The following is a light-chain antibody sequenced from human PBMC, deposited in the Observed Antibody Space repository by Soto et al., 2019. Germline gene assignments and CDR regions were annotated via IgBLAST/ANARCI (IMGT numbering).Light chain of an antibody. CDR1: TSDIGGYDY. CDR2: EVN. V-gene: IGLV2-8*01. J-gene: IGLJ1*01. CDR3: SSHGGNSPYV. Sequence: QSVLTQPPSASGSPGQSVAISCTGTTSDIGGYDYVSWYQQHPGKAPKLMIYEVNKRPSGVPDRFSGSKFGNTASLTVSGLQAEDEADYYCSSHGGNSPYVFGTGTKLTVL.